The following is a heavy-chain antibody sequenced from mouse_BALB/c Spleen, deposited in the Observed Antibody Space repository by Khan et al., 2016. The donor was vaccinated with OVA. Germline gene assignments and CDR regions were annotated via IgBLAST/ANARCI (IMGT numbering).Heavy chain of an antibody. CDR2: ISSGGST. Sequence: DVQLVESGGGLVKPGGSLKLSCAASGFTFSSYAMSWVRQTPEKRLEWVASISSGGSTYYPDSVKGRFTISRDNARNILYLHMSSLRSEYTAMYYCARLYAMDYWGQGTSVTVSS. V-gene: IGHV5-6-5*01. J-gene: IGHJ4*01. CDR3: ARLYAMDY. CDR1: GFTFSSYA.